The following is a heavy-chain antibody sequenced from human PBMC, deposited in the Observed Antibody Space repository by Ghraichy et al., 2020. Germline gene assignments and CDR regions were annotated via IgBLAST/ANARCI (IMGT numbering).Heavy chain of an antibody. CDR3: ARANTWDGRSYFDY. Sequence: GGSLRLSCAASGFTFSSYAMHWVRQAPGKGLEWVAVISYDGSNKYYADSVKGRFTISRDNSKNTLYLQMNSLRAEDTAVYYCARANTWDGRSYFDYWGQGTLVTVSS. D-gene: IGHD1-26*01. CDR2: ISYDGSNK. J-gene: IGHJ4*02. CDR1: GFTFSSYA. V-gene: IGHV3-30*04.